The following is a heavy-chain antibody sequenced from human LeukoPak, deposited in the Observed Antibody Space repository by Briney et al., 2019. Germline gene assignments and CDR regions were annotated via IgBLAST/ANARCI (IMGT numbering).Heavy chain of an antibody. Sequence: GASVKVSCKASGYTFTSYAMNWVRQAPGQGLEWMGWINTNTGNPTYAQGFTGRFVFSLDTSVSTAYLQISSLKAEDTAVYYCARLGGYNFFGSLGEDAFDIWGQGTMVTVSS. V-gene: IGHV7-4-1*02. CDR3: ARLGGYNFFGSLGEDAFDI. CDR1: GYTFTSYA. J-gene: IGHJ3*02. D-gene: IGHD5-24*01. CDR2: INTNTGNP.